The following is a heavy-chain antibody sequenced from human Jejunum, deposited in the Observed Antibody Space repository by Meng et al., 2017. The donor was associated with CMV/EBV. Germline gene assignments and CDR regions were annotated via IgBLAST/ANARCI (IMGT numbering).Heavy chain of an antibody. Sequence: CEVSGFDFKSDGMNWVRQVPGKGLEWVSYISGPGKAIYYADSVRGRFTISRDNAKNSLHLQMSDLRVEDTALYFCARLQWAAFDFLGQGTLVTVSS. CDR1: GFDFKSDG. D-gene: IGHD1-26*01. CDR2: ISGPGKAI. CDR3: ARLQWAAFDF. J-gene: IGHJ4*02. V-gene: IGHV3-48*03.